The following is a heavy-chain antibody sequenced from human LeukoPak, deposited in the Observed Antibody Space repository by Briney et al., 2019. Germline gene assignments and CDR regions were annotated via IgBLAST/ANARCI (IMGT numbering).Heavy chain of an antibody. J-gene: IGHJ4*02. CDR1: GFTFSSHG. D-gene: IGHD5-18*01. V-gene: IGHV3-23*01. CDR3: ARVSAAMVTSDY. CDR2: ISPSGGIT. Sequence: GGSLRLSCGASGFTFSSHGMNWVRQAPGKGLEWVSGISPSGGITYYTDSVKGRFTISRDNSKNTVSLQMNSLRAEDTAVYYCARVSAAMVTSDYWGQGTLVTVSS.